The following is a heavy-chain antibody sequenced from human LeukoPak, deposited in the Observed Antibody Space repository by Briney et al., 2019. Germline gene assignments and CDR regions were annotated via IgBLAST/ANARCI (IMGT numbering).Heavy chain of an antibody. CDR1: AFTFGDYA. CDR2: IRSKAYGGTT. Sequence: GGSLRLSCTASAFTFGDYAMSWFRQAPGKGLEWVGFIRSKAYGGTTEYAASVKGRFTISRDDSKSIAYLQMNSLKTEDTAVYYCTRDRFYYDSSGYSIDYWGQGTLVTVSS. V-gene: IGHV3-49*03. J-gene: IGHJ4*02. D-gene: IGHD3-22*01. CDR3: TRDRFYYDSSGYSIDY.